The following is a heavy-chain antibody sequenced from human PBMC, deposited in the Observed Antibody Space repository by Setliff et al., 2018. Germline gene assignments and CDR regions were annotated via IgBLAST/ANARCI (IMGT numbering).Heavy chain of an antibody. J-gene: IGHJ4*02. V-gene: IGHV4-61*02. CDR1: GVSISSGSYY. Sequence: PSETLSLTCAVSGVSISSGSYYWSWIRPPAGKGLEWVGRLHTSGSTNYNPSLKSRVTISVDTSKNQFFLKLSSVTAADTAVYFCARDNTIVGATDYWGQGTLVTVSS. CDR3: ARDNTIVGATDY. D-gene: IGHD1-26*01. CDR2: LHTSGST.